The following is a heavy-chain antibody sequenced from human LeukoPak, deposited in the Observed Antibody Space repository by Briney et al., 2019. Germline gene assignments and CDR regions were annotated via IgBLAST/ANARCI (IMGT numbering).Heavy chain of an antibody. J-gene: IGHJ1*01. CDR3: SRHMVVGAPAHFQH. CDR2: IDPSDSYT. Sequence: PGESLGISCRGSGYSFTSYWISWVRQMPGKGLEWMGRIDPSDSYTNYSPSFQGRVTISADKSISTAYLQWSSLKASDTAMYYCSRHMVVGAPAHFQHWAQGTLVTVSS. V-gene: IGHV5-10-1*01. CDR1: GYSFTSYW. D-gene: IGHD2-15*01.